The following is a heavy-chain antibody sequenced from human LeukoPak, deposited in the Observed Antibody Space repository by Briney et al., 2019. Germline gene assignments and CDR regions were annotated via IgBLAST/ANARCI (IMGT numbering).Heavy chain of an antibody. CDR2: IYTSGST. V-gene: IGHV4-61*02. CDR1: GGSISSGSYY. Sequence: TLSLTCTVSGGSISSGSYYWSWIRQPAGKGLEWIERIYTSGSTNYNPSLKSRVTISVDPHKNQFSLKLSSVTSADTAVYYCAREGPYDSSGPNFDGWGQGTLVTVSS. CDR3: AREGPYDSSGPNFDG. D-gene: IGHD3-22*01. J-gene: IGHJ4*02.